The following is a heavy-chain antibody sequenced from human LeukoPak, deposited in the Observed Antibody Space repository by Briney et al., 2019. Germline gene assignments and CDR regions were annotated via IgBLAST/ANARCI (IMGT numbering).Heavy chain of an antibody. Sequence: GGSLRLSCAASGFTFSSYSMNWVRQAPGKGLEWVSSISSSSSYIYYADSVKGRFTISRDNAKNSLYLQMNSLRAEDTAVYYCAKDNHDFWGGPGRDWYFDLWGRGTLVTVSS. V-gene: IGHV3-21*01. CDR2: ISSSSSYI. D-gene: IGHD3-3*01. CDR3: AKDNHDFWGGPGRDWYFDL. CDR1: GFTFSSYS. J-gene: IGHJ2*01.